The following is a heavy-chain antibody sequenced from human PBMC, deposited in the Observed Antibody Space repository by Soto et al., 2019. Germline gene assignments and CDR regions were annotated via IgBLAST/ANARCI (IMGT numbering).Heavy chain of an antibody. CDR1: GFTFSTYA. CDR3: ATALMPTTGGNWLAS. D-gene: IGHD1-1*01. J-gene: IGHJ5*01. V-gene: IGHV3-23*01. CDR2: ISGGGGST. Sequence: EVQLLESGGGLVQPGGSLRLSCTASGFTFSTYAMSWVRQAPGTGLEWVSLISGGGGSTYYADAVKGRFTISRDNSKNTLSLQLNSLRAEDTAAYYCATALMPTTGGNWLASWGQGTLVTVSS.